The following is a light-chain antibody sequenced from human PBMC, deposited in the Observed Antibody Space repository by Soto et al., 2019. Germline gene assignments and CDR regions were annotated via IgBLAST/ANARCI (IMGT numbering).Light chain of an antibody. Sequence: EIVLTQSPATLSLSPGERATLSCRASQSVGSYFAWYQQKPGQAPRLLIYDASNRATGIPARFSGSGSGTDFTLTISSLEPDDVAVYYCQQRGNWPLTFGQGTRVDIK. V-gene: IGKV3-11*01. CDR1: QSVGSY. J-gene: IGKJ1*01. CDR3: QQRGNWPLT. CDR2: DAS.